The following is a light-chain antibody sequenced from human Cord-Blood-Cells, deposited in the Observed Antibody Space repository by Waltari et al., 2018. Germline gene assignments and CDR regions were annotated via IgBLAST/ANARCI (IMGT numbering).Light chain of an antibody. CDR2: EVS. Sequence: QSALTQPASVSGSPGQSTTISCTGTSSDVGSYNLVSWYQQHPGKAPKLMIYEVSKRPSGVANRFSGSKSGNTASLTMSGLQAEDEADYYCCSYAGSSTLVFGGGTKLTVL. J-gene: IGLJ3*02. CDR3: CSYAGSSTLV. CDR1: SSDVGSYNL. V-gene: IGLV2-23*02.